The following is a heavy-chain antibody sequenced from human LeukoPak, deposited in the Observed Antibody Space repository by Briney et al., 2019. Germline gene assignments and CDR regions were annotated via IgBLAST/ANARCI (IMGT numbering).Heavy chain of an antibody. CDR1: GFTFSSYS. Sequence: GGSLRLSCAASGFTFSSYSMNWVRQAPGKGLEWVSYISSSSTNIFYADSVKGRFTISRDNAKNSLYLQMNSLRDEDTAVYYCERVGVGSTKYFDYWGQGSLVTVSP. CDR2: ISSSSTNI. V-gene: IGHV3-48*02. J-gene: IGHJ4*02. D-gene: IGHD3-3*01. CDR3: ERVGVGSTKYFDY.